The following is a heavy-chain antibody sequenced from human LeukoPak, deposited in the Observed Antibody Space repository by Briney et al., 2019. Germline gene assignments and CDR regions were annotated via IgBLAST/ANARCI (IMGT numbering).Heavy chain of an antibody. D-gene: IGHD4-17*01. V-gene: IGHV3-48*01. CDR2: ISSSSSTI. CDR3: ARTVTTYWYFDL. J-gene: IGHJ2*01. CDR1: GFTFSSYS. Sequence: PGGSLRLSCAASGFTFSSYSMNWVRQAPGKGLEWVSYISSSSSTIYYADSVKGRFTISRDNAKNSLYLQMNSLRAENTAVYYCARTVTTYWYFDLWGRGALVTVSS.